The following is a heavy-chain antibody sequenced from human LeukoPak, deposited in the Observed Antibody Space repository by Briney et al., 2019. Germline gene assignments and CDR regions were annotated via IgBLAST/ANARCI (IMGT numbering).Heavy chain of an antibody. CDR3: ARGYCSGGTCYLVENWFDP. Sequence: NPXSGDTDYAQNFQGRVTMTRDTSISTAYMELTNLRSDDTAVYYCARGYCSGGTCYLVENWFDPWGQGTLVTVSS. D-gene: IGHD2-15*01. J-gene: IGHJ5*02. CDR2: NPXSGDT. V-gene: IGHV1-2*02.